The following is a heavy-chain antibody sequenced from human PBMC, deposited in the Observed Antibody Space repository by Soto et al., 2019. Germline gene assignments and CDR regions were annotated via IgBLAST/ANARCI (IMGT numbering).Heavy chain of an antibody. J-gene: IGHJ4*02. CDR3: ASLSRLGWLQLSGQRYFDY. V-gene: IGHV5-51*01. D-gene: IGHD5-12*01. Sequence: GESLKISCKGSGYSFTSYWIGWVRQMPGKGLEWMGIIYPGDSDTRYSPSFQGQVTISADKSISTAYLQWSSLKASDTAMYYCASLSRLGWLQLSGQRYFDYWGQGTLVTVSS. CDR1: GYSFTSYW. CDR2: IYPGDSDT.